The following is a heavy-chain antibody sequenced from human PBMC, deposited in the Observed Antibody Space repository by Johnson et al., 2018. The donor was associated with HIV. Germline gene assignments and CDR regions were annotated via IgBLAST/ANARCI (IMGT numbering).Heavy chain of an antibody. CDR3: ASSSVVDDAFDI. D-gene: IGHD2-15*01. CDR2: ISYDGSNK. V-gene: IGHV3-30*03. Sequence: QVQLVESGGGVVQPGRSLRLSCAASGFTFSSYGMHWARQAPGKGLEWVAVISYDGSNKYYTDSVKGRFTISRDNSKNTLYLQMNSLRAEDTAVYYCASSSVVDDAFDIWGQGTMVTVSS. J-gene: IGHJ3*02. CDR1: GFTFSSYG.